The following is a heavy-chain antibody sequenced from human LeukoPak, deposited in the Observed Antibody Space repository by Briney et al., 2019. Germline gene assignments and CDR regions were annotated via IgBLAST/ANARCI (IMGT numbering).Heavy chain of an antibody. Sequence: GGSLRLSCAASGFTFSSYSMNWVRQAPGKGLEWVSSISSSSSYIYYADSVKGRFTISRDNAKNSLYLQMNSLRAEDTAVYYCARGSDYVWGSYRYTNYWGQGTLVTVSS. D-gene: IGHD3-16*02. V-gene: IGHV3-21*04. J-gene: IGHJ4*02. CDR3: ARGSDYVWGSYRYTNY. CDR2: ISSSSSYI. CDR1: GFTFSSYS.